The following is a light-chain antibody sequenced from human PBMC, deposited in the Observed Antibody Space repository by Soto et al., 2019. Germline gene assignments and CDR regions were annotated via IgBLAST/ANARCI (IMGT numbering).Light chain of an antibody. CDR1: QIIRTY. Sequence: DIQMTQSPSSLSASVGDRVTIFCRASQIIRTYLNWYQQKPGKAPKLLIYASSTLHSGVPSRFNGSGSGREFTLTISSLQPEDFATYYCQQSFNTPQTFGQGTKVDIK. J-gene: IGKJ1*01. CDR2: ASS. CDR3: QQSFNTPQT. V-gene: IGKV1-39*01.